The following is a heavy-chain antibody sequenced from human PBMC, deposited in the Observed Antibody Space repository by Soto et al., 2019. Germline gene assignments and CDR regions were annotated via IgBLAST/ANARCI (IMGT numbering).Heavy chain of an antibody. V-gene: IGHV1-18*01. CDR3: ARLSANGAPGGWFDP. CDR1: GYTFTSYG. Sequence: ASVKVSCKASGYTFTSYGISWVRQAPGQGLEWMGWISAYNGNTNYAQKLQGRVTITADEPTSTAYMELSSLRSEDTAVYYCARLSANGAPGGWFDPWGQGTLVTVSS. D-gene: IGHD2-8*01. J-gene: IGHJ5*02. CDR2: ISAYNGNT.